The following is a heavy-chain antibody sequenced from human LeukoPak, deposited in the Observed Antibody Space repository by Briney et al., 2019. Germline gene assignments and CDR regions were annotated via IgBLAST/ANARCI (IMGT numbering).Heavy chain of an antibody. CDR2: IHSGGGST. J-gene: IGHJ4*02. D-gene: IGHD3-10*01. CDR1: GYTFTNYY. CDR3: ATVYGSGIRIFDY. Sequence: ASVKVSCKASGYTFTNYYIHWVRQAPGQGLEWMGIIHSGGGSTTYAQKFQGRVTMTEDTSTDTAYMELSSLRSEDTAVYYCATVYGSGIRIFDYWGQGTLVTVSS. V-gene: IGHV1-46*01.